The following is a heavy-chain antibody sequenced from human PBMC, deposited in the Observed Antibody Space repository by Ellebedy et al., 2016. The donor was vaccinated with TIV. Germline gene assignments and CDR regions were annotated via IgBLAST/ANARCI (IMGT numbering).Heavy chain of an antibody. CDR3: ARRGGGYLDF. CDR1: GYTFTSYA. J-gene: IGHJ4*02. V-gene: IGHV1-3*01. CDR2: IHGGSGDT. Sequence: ASVKVSCXTSGYTFTSYATHWVRQAPGQRLEWMAWIHGGSGDTKYSEQFQDRVTITRDTSASTVYMEVSSLRFEDTAIYYCARRGGGYLDFWGQGTQVTVSS. D-gene: IGHD1-26*01.